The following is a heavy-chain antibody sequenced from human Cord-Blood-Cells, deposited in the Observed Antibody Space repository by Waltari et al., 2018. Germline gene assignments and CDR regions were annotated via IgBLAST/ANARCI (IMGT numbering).Heavy chain of an antibody. Sequence: QVQLQESGPGLVKPSETLSLTCTVSGGSISSYYWSWTRQRPGKGLEWIGYIYYSGSTNYNPSLKSRVTISVDTSKNQFSLKLSSVTAADTAVYYCASPSGSGSYYNAFDIWGQGTMVTVSS. CDR2: IYYSGST. V-gene: IGHV4-59*01. CDR1: GGSISSYY. CDR3: ASPSGSGSYYNAFDI. D-gene: IGHD3-10*01. J-gene: IGHJ3*02.